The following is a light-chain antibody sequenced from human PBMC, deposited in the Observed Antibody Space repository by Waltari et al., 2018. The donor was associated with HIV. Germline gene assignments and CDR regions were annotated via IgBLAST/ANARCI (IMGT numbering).Light chain of an antibody. CDR2: EVS. V-gene: IGLV2-14*01. J-gene: IGLJ1*01. CDR3: SSYTSSTTLLV. Sequence: QSALTQPASVSGSPGQSITISCTGTSSTVASYNYFSWTQQHPGKAPKLMIYEVSNRPSGVSNRFSGSKSGNTASLTISGLQAEDEADYYCSSYTSSTTLLVFGTGTKVTVL. CDR1: SSTVASYNY.